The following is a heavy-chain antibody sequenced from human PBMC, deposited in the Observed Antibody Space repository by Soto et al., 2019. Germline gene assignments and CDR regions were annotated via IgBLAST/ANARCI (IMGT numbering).Heavy chain of an antibody. V-gene: IGHV3-23*01. CDR3: AKDPGTSCYFCLGHYFDY. J-gene: IGHJ4*02. CDR1: GFTFSSYA. D-gene: IGHD2-2*01. Sequence: GGSLRLSCAASGFTFSSYAMSWFRQAPGKGLEWVSAISGSGGSTYYADSVKGRFTISGDNSKNTLYLQMNSLRAEDTAVYYCAKDPGTSCYFCLGHYFDYWGQGTLVTVSS. CDR2: ISGSGGST.